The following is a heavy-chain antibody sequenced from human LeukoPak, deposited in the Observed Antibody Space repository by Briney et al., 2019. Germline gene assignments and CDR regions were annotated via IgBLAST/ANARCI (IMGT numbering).Heavy chain of an antibody. CDR2: ISGSGGST. CDR3: ARVLSGSWDWFDP. D-gene: IGHD3-22*01. J-gene: IGHJ5*02. Sequence: GGSLRLSCAASGFTFSSFAMSWVRQAPGKGLEWVSAISGSGGSTYYADSVKGRFTISRDNAMNTVYLQMNSLRAEDTAVYYCARVLSGSWDWFDPWGQGTLVTVSS. V-gene: IGHV3-23*01. CDR1: GFTFSSFA.